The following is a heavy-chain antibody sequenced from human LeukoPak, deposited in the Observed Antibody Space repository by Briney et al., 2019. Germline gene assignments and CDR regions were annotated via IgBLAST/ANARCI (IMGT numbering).Heavy chain of an antibody. Sequence: PSQTLSLTCTVSGGSISSGSYYWSWIRQPAGKGLEWIGRIYTSGSTNYNPSLKSRVTISVDTSKNQFSLKLSSVTAADTAVYYCARGPTITRYNWAFDYRGQGTLVTVSS. CDR2: IYTSGST. CDR1: GGSISSGSYY. CDR3: ARGPTITRYNWAFDY. V-gene: IGHV4-61*02. J-gene: IGHJ4*02. D-gene: IGHD1-20*01.